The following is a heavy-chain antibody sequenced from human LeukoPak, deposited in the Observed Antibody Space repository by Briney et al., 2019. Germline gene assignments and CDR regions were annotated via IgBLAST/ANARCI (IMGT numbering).Heavy chain of an antibody. CDR1: GFTFSSYG. V-gene: IGHV3-23*01. CDR3: AKGYYYGSGSYYIGDDY. J-gene: IGHJ4*02. Sequence: GGSLRLSCTASGFTFSSYGMSWVRQAPGKGLEWVSAISGSGGSTYYADSVKGRFTISRDNSKNTLYLQMNSLRAEDTAVYYCAKGYYYGSGSYYIGDDYWGQGTLVTVSS. CDR2: ISGSGGST. D-gene: IGHD3-10*01.